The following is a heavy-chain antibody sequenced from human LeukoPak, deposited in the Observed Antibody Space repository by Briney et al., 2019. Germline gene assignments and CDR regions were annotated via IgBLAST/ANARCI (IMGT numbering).Heavy chain of an antibody. CDR2: INHSGST. J-gene: IGHJ4*02. CDR1: GGSFSGYY. Sequence: PSETLSLTCAVYGGSFSGYYWSWIRQPPGKGLEWIGEINHSGSTNYNPSLKSRVTISVDTSKNQFSLKLSSVTAADTAVYYCARDGYNYYFDYWGQGTLVTASS. V-gene: IGHV4-34*01. CDR3: ARDGYNYYFDY. D-gene: IGHD5-24*01.